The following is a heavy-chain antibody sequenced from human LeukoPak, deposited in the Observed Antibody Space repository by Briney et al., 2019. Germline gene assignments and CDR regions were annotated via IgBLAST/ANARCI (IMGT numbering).Heavy chain of an antibody. J-gene: IGHJ4*02. Sequence: SVKVSCKASGFTFTSSAVQWVRQARGQRLEWIGWIVVGSGNTNYAQKFQERVTITRDMSTSTAYMELSSLRSEDTAVYYCAAALTVAGTWDFDYWGQGTLVTVSS. V-gene: IGHV1-58*01. CDR2: IVVGSGNT. CDR1: GFTFTSSA. D-gene: IGHD6-19*01. CDR3: AAALTVAGTWDFDY.